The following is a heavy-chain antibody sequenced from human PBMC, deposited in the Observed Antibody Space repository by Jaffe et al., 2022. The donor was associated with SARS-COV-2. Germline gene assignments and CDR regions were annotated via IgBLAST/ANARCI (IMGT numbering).Heavy chain of an antibody. CDR3: ATSFSGDNWVYYYYYYMDV. D-gene: IGHD2-15*01. J-gene: IGHJ6*03. CDR1: GFTFSHAW. Sequence: EVQLVESGGGLVKPGGSLRLSCVVSGFTFSHAWMSWVRQGPGKGLEWLGRIKSKTDGGTTDYAAPVKGRFTISRDDSKNTLYLQMNSLKTEDTAVYYCATSFSGDNWVYYYYYYMDVWGKGTSVNVSS. CDR2: IKSKTDGGTT. V-gene: IGHV3-15*01.